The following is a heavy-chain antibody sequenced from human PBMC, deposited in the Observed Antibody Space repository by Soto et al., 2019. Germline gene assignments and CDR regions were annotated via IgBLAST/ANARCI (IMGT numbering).Heavy chain of an antibody. Sequence: GGSLRLSCAASGLAFSSYGMHWVRQAPGKGLEWVAVIWYDGSNKYYADSVKGRFTISRDNSKNTLYLQMNSLRAEDTAVYFCARDAGADIVVVPADFLFDYWGQGTLVTVSS. CDR2: IWYDGSNK. J-gene: IGHJ4*02. CDR3: ARDAGADIVVVPADFLFDY. D-gene: IGHD2-2*01. CDR1: GLAFSSYG. V-gene: IGHV3-33*01.